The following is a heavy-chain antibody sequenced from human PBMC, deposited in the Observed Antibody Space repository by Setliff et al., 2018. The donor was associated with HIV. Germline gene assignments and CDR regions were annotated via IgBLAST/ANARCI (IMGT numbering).Heavy chain of an antibody. D-gene: IGHD2-2*01. CDR3: ARDHCSSSGCYEYSHYGMDV. Sequence: ASVKVSCKASGYTFTGYYMHWVRQAPGQGLEWMGWINPNSGGTTYAQKFQGMVTMTRDTSISTAYMEVSRLRSDDTAVYYCARDHCSSSGCYEYSHYGMDVWGQGTTVTVSS. V-gene: IGHV1-2*02. CDR1: GYTFTGYY. J-gene: IGHJ6*02. CDR2: INPNSGGT.